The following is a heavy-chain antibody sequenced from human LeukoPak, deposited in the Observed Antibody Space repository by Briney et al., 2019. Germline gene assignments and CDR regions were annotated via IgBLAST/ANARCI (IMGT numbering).Heavy chain of an antibody. CDR2: INPNSGGT. J-gene: IGHJ6*02. CDR1: GYTFTGYY. D-gene: IGHD2-2*01. V-gene: IGHV1-2*02. CDR3: ARGMDCSSTSCYSGYGMDV. Sequence: ASVKVSCKASGYTFTGYYMHWVRQAPGQGLEWMGWINPNSGGTNYAQKFQGRVTMTRDTSISTAYMELSRLRSDDTAVYYCARGMDCSSTSCYSGYGMDVWGQRTTVTVSS.